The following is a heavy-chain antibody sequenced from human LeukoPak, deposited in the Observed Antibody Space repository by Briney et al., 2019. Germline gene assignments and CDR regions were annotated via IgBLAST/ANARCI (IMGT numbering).Heavy chain of an antibody. J-gene: IGHJ5*02. Sequence: SETLSLTCTVSGGSISSYYWSWIRQPAGKGLEWIGRIYTSRSTNYNPSLKSRVTMSVDTSKNQVSLKLSSVTAADTSVYCCAIQYHLLSGNGFDPWGQGTLVTVSS. CDR2: IYTSRST. D-gene: IGHD2-2*01. CDR1: GGSISSYY. CDR3: AIQYHLLSGNGFDP. V-gene: IGHV4-4*07.